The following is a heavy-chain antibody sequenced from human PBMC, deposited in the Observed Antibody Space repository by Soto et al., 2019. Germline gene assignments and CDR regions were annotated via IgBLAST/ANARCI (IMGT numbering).Heavy chain of an antibody. V-gene: IGHV4-4*02. CDR2: IYHSGST. Sequence: QLQLQESGPRLVKPSGTLSLTCAVSGDSISSANWWNWVRQPPGKGLEWIGEIYHSGSTNYNPSLKSRVTMSVDKPKNQLSLKLTSVTDADTAVYYCARYIAAGGRNYYGMDVWGQGTTVTVSS. J-gene: IGHJ6*02. CDR3: ARYIAAGGRNYYGMDV. D-gene: IGHD6-13*01. CDR1: GDSISSANW.